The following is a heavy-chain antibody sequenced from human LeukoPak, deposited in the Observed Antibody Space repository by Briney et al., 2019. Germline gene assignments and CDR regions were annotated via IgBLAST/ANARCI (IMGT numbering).Heavy chain of an antibody. CDR1: GFAFGSCW. Sequence: GGSLRLSCAASGFAFGSCWMLWVRQPPGPGLVSVSRFNPNGTITIFADSVRGRFAVSRDNAKNTLFLQMNSLRAEDTALYYCASGDDYNHKRPGVPDSWGQGTLVTVSA. D-gene: IGHD5-24*01. J-gene: IGHJ5*02. CDR3: ASGDDYNHKRPGVPDS. V-gene: IGHV3-74*01. CDR2: FNPNGTIT.